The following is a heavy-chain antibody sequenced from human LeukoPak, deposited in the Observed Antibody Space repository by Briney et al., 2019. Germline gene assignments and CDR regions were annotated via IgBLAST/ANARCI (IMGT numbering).Heavy chain of an antibody. D-gene: IGHD3-10*01. Sequence: GGSLRLTCAASGFTVSSNYMSWVRQAPGKGLEWVSVIYSGGSTYYADSVKGRFTISRDNSKNTLYLQMNSLRAEDTAVYYCALLTKLVLYGSGEDYWGQGTLVTVSS. CDR3: ALLTKLVLYGSGEDY. V-gene: IGHV3-53*01. CDR2: IYSGGST. J-gene: IGHJ4*02. CDR1: GFTVSSNY.